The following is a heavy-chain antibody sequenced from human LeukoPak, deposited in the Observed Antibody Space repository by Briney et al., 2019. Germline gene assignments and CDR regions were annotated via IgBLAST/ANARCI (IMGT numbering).Heavy chain of an antibody. CDR3: ARASHDFHYYYYGMDV. CDR1: GFTFSSYA. CDR2: ISYDGSNK. J-gene: IGHJ6*02. Sequence: GGSLRLSCAASGFTFSSYAMHWVRQAPGKGLEWVAVISYDGSNKYYADSVKGRFTISRDNSKNTLYLQMNSLRAEDTAVYYCARASHDFHYYYYGMDVWGQGTTVTVSS. V-gene: IGHV3-30-3*01. D-gene: IGHD2/OR15-2a*01.